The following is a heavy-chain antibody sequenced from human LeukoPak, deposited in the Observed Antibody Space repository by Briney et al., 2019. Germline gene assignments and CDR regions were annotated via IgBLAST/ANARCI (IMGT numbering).Heavy chain of an antibody. Sequence: SETLSLTCTVSGGSISSYYWSWIRQPPGKGLEWIGYIYYSGSTNYNPSLRSRVTISVDTSENQFSLKLSSVTAADTAVYYCARSWVKFGEPALFDPWGQGTLVTVSS. V-gene: IGHV4-59*01. D-gene: IGHD3-10*01. CDR3: ARSWVKFGEPALFDP. CDR2: IYYSGST. J-gene: IGHJ5*02. CDR1: GGSISSYY.